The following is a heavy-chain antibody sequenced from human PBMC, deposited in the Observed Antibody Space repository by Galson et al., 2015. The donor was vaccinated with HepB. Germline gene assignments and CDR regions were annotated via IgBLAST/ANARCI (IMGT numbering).Heavy chain of an antibody. CDR1: GYTFTSYY. CDR2: INPSGGST. J-gene: IGHJ6*03. V-gene: IGHV1-46*01. Sequence: SVKVSCKASGYTFTSYYMHWVRQAPGQGLEWMGIINPSGGSTSYAQKFQGRVTMTRDTSTSTVYMELSSLRSEDTAVYYCARGADTAMVTGFYYYYYYYMDVWGKGTTVTVSS. CDR3: ARGADTAMVTGFYYYYYYYMDV. D-gene: IGHD5-18*01.